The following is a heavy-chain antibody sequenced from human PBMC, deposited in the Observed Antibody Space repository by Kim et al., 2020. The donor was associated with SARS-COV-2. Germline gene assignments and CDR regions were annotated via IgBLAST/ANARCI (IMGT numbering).Heavy chain of an antibody. CDR2: INHSGST. CDR3: ARGPLLLRIQLWLKGWFDP. D-gene: IGHD5-18*01. Sequence: SETLSLTCAVYGGSFSGYYWSWIRQPPGKGLEWIGEINHSGSTNYNPSLKSRVTISVDTSKNQFSLKLSSVTAADTAVYYCARGPLLLRIQLWLKGWFDPWGQGTLVTVSS. CDR1: GGSFSGYY. J-gene: IGHJ5*02. V-gene: IGHV4-34*01.